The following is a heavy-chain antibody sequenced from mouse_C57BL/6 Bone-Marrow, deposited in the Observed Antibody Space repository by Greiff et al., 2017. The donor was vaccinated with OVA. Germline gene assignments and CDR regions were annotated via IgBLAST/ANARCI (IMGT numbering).Heavy chain of an antibody. J-gene: IGHJ4*01. D-gene: IGHD1-1*01. CDR3: AIHHYYGSLFYYAMDY. V-gene: IGHV5-12*01. CDR1: GFTFSDYY. CDR2: ISNGGGST. Sequence: EVHLVESGGGLVQPGGSLKLSCAASGFTFSDYYMYWVRQTPEKRLEWVAYISNGGGSTYYPDTVKGRFTISRDNANNTLYLHMSLLKSEDTAMYYCAIHHYYGSLFYYAMDYWGQGTSVTVSS.